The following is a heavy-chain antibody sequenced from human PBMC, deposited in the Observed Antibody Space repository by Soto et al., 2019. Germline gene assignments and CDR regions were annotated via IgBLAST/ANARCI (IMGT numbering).Heavy chain of an antibody. V-gene: IGHV3-15*01. D-gene: IGHD1-7*01. Sequence: GGSLRLSCAASGFTFSNAWMSWVRQAPGKGLEWVGRIKSKTDGGTTDYAAPVKGRFTISRDDSKNTLYLQMNSLKTEDTAVYYCTTSSGTTYYYYYYYMDVWGKGTTGTVSS. CDR1: GFTFSNAW. J-gene: IGHJ6*03. CDR2: IKSKTDGGTT. CDR3: TTSSGTTYYYYYYYMDV.